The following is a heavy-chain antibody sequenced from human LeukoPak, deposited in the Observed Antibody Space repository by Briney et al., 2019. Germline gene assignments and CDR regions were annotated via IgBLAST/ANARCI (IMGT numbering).Heavy chain of an antibody. CDR2: IYTSGST. CDR3: ARGQYDSSGYPFDYFDY. J-gene: IGHJ4*02. CDR1: GFSISSGRYD. D-gene: IGHD3-22*01. Sequence: PSQTLSLTCTVSGFSISSGRYDWRWLRQPAGKGLEWIGRIYTSGSTNYNPSLKSRITISVDTSKNQFSLKLSSVTAADTAVYYCARGQYDSSGYPFDYFDYWGQGTLVTVSS. V-gene: IGHV4-61*02.